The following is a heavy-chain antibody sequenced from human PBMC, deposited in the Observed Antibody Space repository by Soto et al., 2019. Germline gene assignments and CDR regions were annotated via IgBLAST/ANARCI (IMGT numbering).Heavy chain of an antibody. J-gene: IGHJ4*02. V-gene: IGHV3-23*01. D-gene: IGHD2-15*01. CDR2: FSSGGGGT. CDR1: GFTFSNYA. Sequence: GGSLRLSCTTSGFTFSNYAMSWVRQAPGKGLEWVSTFSSGGGGTYYADSVKGRFTISRDNSKNTLSLQMNSLRAEDAAVYYCTKANRYCSGANCFTFDYWGLGTLVTVSS. CDR3: TKANRYCSGANCFTFDY.